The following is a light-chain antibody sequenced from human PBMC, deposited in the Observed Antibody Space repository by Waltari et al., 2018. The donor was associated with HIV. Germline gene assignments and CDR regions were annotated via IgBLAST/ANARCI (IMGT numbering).Light chain of an antibody. CDR3: QQYNSPPLT. CDR2: CAS. V-gene: IGKV1-NL1*01. J-gene: IGKJ4*02. Sequence: QMTQSPSYLSASVGDRVPITCRASRNIHSSVAWYQQKPGKAPTLLVECASRVQSGIPSRFSGSGSGTDYTLTINGLQPEDFATYCGQQYNSPPLTLGGGPKLEIK. CDR1: RNIHSS.